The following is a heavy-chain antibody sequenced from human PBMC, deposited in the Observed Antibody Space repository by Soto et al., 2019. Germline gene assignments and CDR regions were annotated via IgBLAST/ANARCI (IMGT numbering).Heavy chain of an antibody. CDR2: ISHDGSNK. V-gene: IGHV3-30-3*01. Sequence: QVQLVESGGGVVQPGRSLRLSCAASGFTFTTYVMHWVRQAPGKGPEWVAAISHDGSNKHYRDSVKDRFTISRDTSKNTVDLQMDSLEAEDTAVYYCAREDGSSGYAWTFQHGGQGTLVSVSS. CDR1: GFTFTTYV. CDR3: AREDGSSGYAWTFQH. J-gene: IGHJ1*01. D-gene: IGHD3-22*01.